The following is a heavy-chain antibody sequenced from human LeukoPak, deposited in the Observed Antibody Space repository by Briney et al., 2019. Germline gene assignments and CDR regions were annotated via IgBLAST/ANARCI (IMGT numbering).Heavy chain of an antibody. V-gene: IGHV3-11*01. Sequence: SGGSLRLSCAASGFTFSNYYMSWIRQAPGKGLEWVSNICGSGGSIYYADSVKGRFTIPRDNAKNTVYLQMKRLRAEDTAVYYCARDCFGDYDHSGYYDKWGQGTLVTVSS. D-gene: IGHD3-22*01. CDR3: ARDCFGDYDHSGYYDK. CDR2: ICGSGGSI. CDR1: GFTFSNYY. J-gene: IGHJ4*02.